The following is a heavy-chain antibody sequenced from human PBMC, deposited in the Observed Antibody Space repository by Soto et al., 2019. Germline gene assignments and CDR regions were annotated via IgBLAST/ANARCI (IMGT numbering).Heavy chain of an antibody. D-gene: IGHD1-26*01. V-gene: IGHV3-23*01. CDR2: ISGSGGST. J-gene: IGHJ3*02. CDR1: GFTFSSYA. Sequence: EVQLLESGGGLVQPGGSLRLSCAASGFTFSSYAMSWVRQAPGKGLEWVSAISGSGGSTYYADSVKGRFTISRDNSKNTLYLQMNSLRAEDTAVYYCAKDLITIVGAGDAFDIWGQGTMVTVSS. CDR3: AKDLITIVGAGDAFDI.